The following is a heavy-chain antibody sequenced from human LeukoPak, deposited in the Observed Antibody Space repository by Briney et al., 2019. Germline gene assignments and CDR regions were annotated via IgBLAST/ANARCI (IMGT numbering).Heavy chain of an antibody. CDR1: GFTFSSYS. CDR2: ISSSSSYI. V-gene: IGHV3-21*01. J-gene: IGHJ4*02. CDR3: ARGFIAITFGGVIDY. D-gene: IGHD3-16*01. Sequence: GGSLRLSCAASGFTFSSYSMNWVRQAPGKGLEWVSLISSSSSYIYYADSVKGRFTISRDDAKNSLYLQMNSLRVEDTAVYYCARGFIAITFGGVIDYWGQGTLVTVSS.